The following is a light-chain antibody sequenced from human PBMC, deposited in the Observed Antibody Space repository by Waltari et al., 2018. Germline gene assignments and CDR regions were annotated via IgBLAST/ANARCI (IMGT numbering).Light chain of an antibody. CDR3: NSRDTRGNHFVV. CDR1: TLRSYF. J-gene: IGLJ2*01. V-gene: IGLV3-19*01. Sequence: SSELPQDPAVSVALGQTARIPCQGDTLRSYFVSWYQQNPEQALMLVIYDKDNRPAGIPERFSGSSSGNIASLTITGAQAEDEADYYCNSRDTRGNHFVVFGGGTKLTVL. CDR2: DKD.